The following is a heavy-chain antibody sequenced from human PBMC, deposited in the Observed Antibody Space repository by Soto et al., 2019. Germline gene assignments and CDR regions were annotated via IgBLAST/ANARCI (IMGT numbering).Heavy chain of an antibody. Sequence: GGSLRLSXAASGFTFSSYAMSWVRKAPGKGLEWVSAISGSGGSTYYADSVKGRFTISRDNSKNTLYLQMNSLRAEDTAVYYCAKDRSITMIVVAQDYWGQGTLVTVSS. D-gene: IGHD3-22*01. CDR2: ISGSGGST. CDR3: AKDRSITMIVVAQDY. J-gene: IGHJ4*02. V-gene: IGHV3-23*01. CDR1: GFTFSSYA.